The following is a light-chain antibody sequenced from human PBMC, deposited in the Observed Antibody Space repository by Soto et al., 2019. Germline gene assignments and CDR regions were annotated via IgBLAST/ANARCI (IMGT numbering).Light chain of an antibody. V-gene: IGLV2-14*01. Sequence: LTQPASVSGSPGQSITISCTGTSSDVGGYDYVSWYQLHPGKAPKLMVFEVSNRPSGVSYRFSGSKSGNTASLTISGLQAEDEADYFCSSYSISTAYLFGTGTKVTVL. J-gene: IGLJ1*01. CDR3: SSYSISTAYL. CDR1: SSDVGGYDY. CDR2: EVS.